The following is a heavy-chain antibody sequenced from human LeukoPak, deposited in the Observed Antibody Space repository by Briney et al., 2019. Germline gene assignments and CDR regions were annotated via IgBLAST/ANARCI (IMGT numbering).Heavy chain of an antibody. Sequence: PSETLSLTCTVSGGSISSYYWGWIRQPPGKGLDWIGSIYYSGSTYYNPSLKSRVTISVDTSKNQFSLKLSPVTAADTAVYYCARRFLTIDNWFDPWGQGTLVTVSS. CDR2: IYYSGST. D-gene: IGHD3-3*01. CDR3: ARRFLTIDNWFDP. J-gene: IGHJ5*02. CDR1: GGSISSYY. V-gene: IGHV4-39*01.